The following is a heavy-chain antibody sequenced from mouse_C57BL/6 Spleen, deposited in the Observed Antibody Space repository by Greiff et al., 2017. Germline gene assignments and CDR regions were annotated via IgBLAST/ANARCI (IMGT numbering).Heavy chain of an antibody. Sequence: VQLKESGAELVRPGASVKLSCTASGFNIKDDYMHWVKQRPEQGLEWIGWIDTENGDTEYASKFQGKATITADTSSNTAYLKLSSLTSEDTAVYYCTTRSSGRGYFDCWGQGTTLTVSS. CDR3: TTRSSGRGYFDC. CDR2: IDTENGDT. D-gene: IGHD3-2*02. J-gene: IGHJ2*01. V-gene: IGHV14-4*01. CDR1: GFNIKDDY.